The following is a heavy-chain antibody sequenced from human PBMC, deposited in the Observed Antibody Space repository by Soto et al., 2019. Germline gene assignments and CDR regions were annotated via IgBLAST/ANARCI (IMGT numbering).Heavy chain of an antibody. CDR1: GGSITSSSFY. Sequence: PSETLSLTCTVSGGSITSSSFYWGWIRQPPGKGLEWIGIIYYSGSTYYNPSLKSRVTISVDTSKNQFSLKLSSVTAADTAVYNCARQRDGNSFRYFDYWGQGALVTVSS. V-gene: IGHV4-39*01. CDR2: IYYSGST. CDR3: ARQRDGNSFRYFDY. J-gene: IGHJ4*02. D-gene: IGHD4-4*01.